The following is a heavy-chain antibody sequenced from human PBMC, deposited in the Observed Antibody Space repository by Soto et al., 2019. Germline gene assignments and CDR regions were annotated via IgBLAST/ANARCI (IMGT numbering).Heavy chain of an antibody. D-gene: IGHD4-17*01. CDR1: GYTFTSYA. CDR2: MNPGNGNT. V-gene: IGHV1-8*02. Sequence: ASVKVSCKASGYTFTSYAMHWVRQATGQRLEWMGWMNPGNGNTGYAQKFQGRVTMTRNTSISTAYMELSSLRSEDTAVYYCARTLYGDNVDYWGQGTLVTVSS. CDR3: ARTLYGDNVDY. J-gene: IGHJ4*02.